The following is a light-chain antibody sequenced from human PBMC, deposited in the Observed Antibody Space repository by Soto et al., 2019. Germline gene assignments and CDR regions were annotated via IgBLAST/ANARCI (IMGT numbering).Light chain of an antibody. CDR3: QQLNS. Sequence: DIQLTQSPSFLSASVGERVTITCRASEGISSYLAWYQQKPGKAPKLLIYAASTLQSGVPSRFSGSGSGTEFTLTISSLQPEDFATYYCQQLNSFGPGTKVDIK. CDR2: AAS. CDR1: EGISSY. J-gene: IGKJ3*01. V-gene: IGKV1-9*01.